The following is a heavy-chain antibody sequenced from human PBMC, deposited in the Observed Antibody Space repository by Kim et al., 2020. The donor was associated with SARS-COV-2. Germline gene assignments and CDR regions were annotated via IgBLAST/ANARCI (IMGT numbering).Heavy chain of an antibody. CDR3: ANTRSGSYYYGMDV. CDR1: GFTFSSYG. J-gene: IGHJ6*02. D-gene: IGHD1-26*01. CDR2: ISYDGSNK. V-gene: IGHV3-30*18. Sequence: GGSLRLSCAASGFTFSSYGMHWVRQAPGKGLEWVAVISYDGSNKYYADSVKGRFTISRDNSKNTLYLQMNSLRAEDTAVYYCANTRSGSYYYGMDVWGQGTTGTVSS.